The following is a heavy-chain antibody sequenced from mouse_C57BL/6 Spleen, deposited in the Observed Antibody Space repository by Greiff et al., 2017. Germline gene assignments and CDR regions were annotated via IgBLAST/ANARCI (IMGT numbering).Heavy chain of an antibody. J-gene: IGHJ4*01. CDR3: ARRRDYYAMDY. Sequence: QVQLQQSGAELVKPGASVKLSCKASGYTFTSYWMQWVKQRPGQGLEWIGEIDPSDSYTNYNQKFKGKATLTVDTSSSTAYMQLSSLTSEDSAVYYCARRRDYYAMDYWGQGTSVTVSS. CDR2: IDPSDSYT. V-gene: IGHV1-50*01. CDR1: GYTFTSYW.